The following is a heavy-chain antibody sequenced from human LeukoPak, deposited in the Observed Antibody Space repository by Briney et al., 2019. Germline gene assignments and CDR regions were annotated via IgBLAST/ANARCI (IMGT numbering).Heavy chain of an antibody. V-gene: IGHV4-59*08. CDR1: GESFSGYY. Sequence: SETLSLTCTVYGESFSGYYWSWIRQPPGKGLEWIGYMHHSGSTKHNPYLKSRVTISVDTSKSQFSLKLSSVTAADTAVYYCARHAAVEGSSGWSPLWWFDPWGQGTLVTVSS. J-gene: IGHJ5*02. CDR2: MHHSGST. CDR3: ARHAAVEGSSGWSPLWWFDP. D-gene: IGHD6-19*01.